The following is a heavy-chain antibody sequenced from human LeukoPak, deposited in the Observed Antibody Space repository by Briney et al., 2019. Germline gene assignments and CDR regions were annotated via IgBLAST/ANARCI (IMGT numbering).Heavy chain of an antibody. Sequence: SETLSLTCAVYGGSFSAYYWSWIRQPPGKGLEWIGEIYHSGSTNYNPSLKSRVTISVDKSKNQFSLKLSSVTAADTAVYYCTRPYYYYMDVWGKGTTVTVSS. J-gene: IGHJ6*03. V-gene: IGHV4-34*01. CDR1: GGSFSAYY. CDR2: IYHSGST. CDR3: TRPYYYYMDV.